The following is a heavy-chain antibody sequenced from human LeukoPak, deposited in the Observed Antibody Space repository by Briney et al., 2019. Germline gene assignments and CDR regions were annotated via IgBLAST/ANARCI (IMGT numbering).Heavy chain of an antibody. J-gene: IGHJ6*02. Sequence: SETLSLTCTVSGGSISSYYWSWIRQPPGKGLEWIGYIYYSGRTNYNPSLKSRVTISVDTSKNQFSLKLSSVTAADTAVYYCARHSAPSIAARPGYYYGMDVWGQGTTVTVSS. V-gene: IGHV4-59*08. CDR2: IYYSGRT. D-gene: IGHD6-6*01. CDR1: GGSISSYY. CDR3: ARHSAPSIAARPGYYYGMDV.